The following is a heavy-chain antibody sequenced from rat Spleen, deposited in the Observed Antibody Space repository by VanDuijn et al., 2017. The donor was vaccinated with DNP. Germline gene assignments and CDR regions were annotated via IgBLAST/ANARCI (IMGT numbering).Heavy chain of an antibody. CDR3: ARFGSYYYVMDA. CDR1: GYSITSNY. CDR2: ISQSGRA. Sequence: EVQLQESGPGLVKLSQSLSLTCSVTGYSITSNYWGWIRKFPGNKMEWIGHISQSGRASYNPSLKSRISITRDTSKNQFFLQLNSVINEDTATYYCARFGSYYYVMDAWGQGASVTVSS. D-gene: IGHD1-12*02. J-gene: IGHJ4*01. V-gene: IGHV3-1*01.